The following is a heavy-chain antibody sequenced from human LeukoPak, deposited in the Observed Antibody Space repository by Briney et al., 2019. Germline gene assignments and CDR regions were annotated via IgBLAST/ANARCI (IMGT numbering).Heavy chain of an antibody. J-gene: IGHJ4*02. CDR1: GGSISSYY. D-gene: IGHD3-3*01. CDR3: ARAPYDFGSGYHFDY. V-gene: IGHV4-59*01. CDR2: IYYSGST. Sequence: SETLSLTCTVSGGSISSYYWSWIRPPPGKGREWVGYIYYSGSTNYNPSLKSRATISVDTCKNQVSLKLSSVTAADTAVYYCARAPYDFGSGYHFDYWGQGTLVTVSS.